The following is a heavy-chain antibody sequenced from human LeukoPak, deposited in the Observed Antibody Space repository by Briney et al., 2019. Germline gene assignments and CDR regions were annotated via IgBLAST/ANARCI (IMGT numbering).Heavy chain of an antibody. D-gene: IGHD2-15*01. Sequence: ASVKVSCKASGYTFTDYYVHWVRPAPGQGLECMGWINPNSGGTNYAQKFQGRVTMTRDTSTSTAYMELSRLTADDTAFYYCARVVAATRIDYWGQGTLVTVSS. V-gene: IGHV1-2*02. CDR2: INPNSGGT. CDR1: GYTFTDYY. J-gene: IGHJ4*02. CDR3: ARVVAATRIDY.